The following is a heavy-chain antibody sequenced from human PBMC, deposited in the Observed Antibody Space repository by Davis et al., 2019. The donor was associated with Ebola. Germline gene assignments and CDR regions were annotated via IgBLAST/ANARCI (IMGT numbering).Heavy chain of an antibody. CDR3: ARDLAMPSPFGDYIWGSYRQGYFDY. Sequence: PGGSLRLSCAVSGYSISSGYYWGWIRQPPGKGLEWIGSIYHSGSTYYNPSLKSRVTISVDTSKNQFSLKLSSVTAADTAVYYCARDLAMPSPFGDYIWGSYRQGYFDYWGQGTLVTVSS. CDR1: GYSISSGYY. D-gene: IGHD3-16*02. V-gene: IGHV4-38-2*02. CDR2: IYHSGST. J-gene: IGHJ4*02.